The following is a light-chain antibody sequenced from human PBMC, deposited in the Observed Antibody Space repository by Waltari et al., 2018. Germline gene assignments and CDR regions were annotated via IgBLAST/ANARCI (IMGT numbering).Light chain of an antibody. J-gene: IGKJ1*01. CDR3: QQYYSTPWT. CDR1: QSVLYSSNNQNS. Sequence: DIVMTQSPDSLAVSLGERATINCKSSQSVLYSSNNQNSLGWYQQTPGQPPKLLIYWASTRESGVPDRFSGSGSGTDFTLTISSLQAEDVAVYYCQQYYSTPWTFGQGTKVEIK. CDR2: WAS. V-gene: IGKV4-1*01.